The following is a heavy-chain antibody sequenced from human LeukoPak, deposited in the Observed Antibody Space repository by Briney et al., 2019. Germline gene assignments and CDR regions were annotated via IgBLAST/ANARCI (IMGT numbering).Heavy chain of an antibody. J-gene: IGHJ4*02. D-gene: IGHD3-22*01. Sequence: GRSLRLSCAASGFTFSSYGMHWVRQAPGKGLEWVAVISYDGSNKYYADSVKGRFTISRDNSKDTLYLQMNSLRAEDTAVYYCARVSPTDYYDSSGYVADFDYWGQGTLVTVSS. V-gene: IGHV3-30*03. CDR2: ISYDGSNK. CDR3: ARVSPTDYYDSSGYVADFDY. CDR1: GFTFSSYG.